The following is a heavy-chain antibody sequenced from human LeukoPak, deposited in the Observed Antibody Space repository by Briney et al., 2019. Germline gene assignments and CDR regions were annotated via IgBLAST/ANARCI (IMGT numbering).Heavy chain of an antibody. CDR1: GFTFSSYE. V-gene: IGHV3-48*03. CDR2: ISSSGSTI. CDR3: ARDAPSRALAARKTFDY. J-gene: IGHJ4*02. Sequence: TGGSLRLSCAASGFTFSSYEMNWVRQAPGKGLEWVSYISSSGSTIYYADSVKGRFTISRDNAKNSLYLQTNSLRAEDTAVYYCARDAPSRALAARKTFDYWGQGTLVTVSS. D-gene: IGHD6-6*01.